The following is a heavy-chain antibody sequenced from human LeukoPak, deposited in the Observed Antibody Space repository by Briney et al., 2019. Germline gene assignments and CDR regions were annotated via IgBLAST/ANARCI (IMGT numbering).Heavy chain of an antibody. CDR1: GYSISGGFY. J-gene: IGHJ4*02. D-gene: IGHD3-3*01. CDR2: IYHSGSS. CDR3: ARAILSGYPDS. V-gene: IGHV4-38-2*02. Sequence: PSETLSLTCTVSGYSISGGFYWDWIRQPPGKGLEWIGSIYHSGSSYYNPSLKSRVTISLDTSKNQFSLKLSSVTAADTAVYYCARAILSGYPDSWGQGTLVIVFS.